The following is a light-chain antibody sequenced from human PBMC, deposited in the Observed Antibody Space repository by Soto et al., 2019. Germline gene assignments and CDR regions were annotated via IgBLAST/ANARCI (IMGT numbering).Light chain of an antibody. CDR1: SSNVGINA. Sequence: QSVVTQPPSTSGNPGQRGSISCSGSSSNVGINAVNWYQQFPGTAPKLLIHSNDQRPSGVPDRFSGSKSGTSASLAISGLQSEDEADYYCAVWDDNLNGVIFGGGTKVTVL. CDR2: SND. V-gene: IGLV1-44*01. J-gene: IGLJ2*01. CDR3: AVWDDNLNGVI.